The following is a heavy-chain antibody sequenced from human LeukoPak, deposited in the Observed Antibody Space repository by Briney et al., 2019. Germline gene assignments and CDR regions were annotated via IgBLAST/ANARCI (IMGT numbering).Heavy chain of an antibody. CDR1: GFTFSTYW. D-gene: IGHD2-15*01. CDR3: ASNATGRFDY. J-gene: IGHJ4*02. Sequence: GGSLRLSCAASGFTFSTYWMHWVRQAPGKGLVWVSRINSDGSNTNYAGSVKGRFTISRDNAKNTLYLQTNSLRAEDTAVYYCASNATGRFDYWGQGTLVTVSS. V-gene: IGHV3-74*01. CDR2: INSDGSNT.